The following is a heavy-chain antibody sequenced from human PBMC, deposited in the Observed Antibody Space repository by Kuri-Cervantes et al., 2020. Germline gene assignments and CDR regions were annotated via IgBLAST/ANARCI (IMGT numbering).Heavy chain of an antibody. CDR1: GGSISSSSYY. J-gene: IGHJ5*02. CDR3: ARRRGRGYYDSSGYWFDP. V-gene: IGHV4-39*01. Sequence: GSLRLSCTVSGGSISSSSYYWGWIRQPPGKGLEWIGSIYYSGSTYYNPSLKSRVTISVDTSKNQFSLKLSSVTAADTAVYYCARRRGRGYYDSSGYWFDPWGQGTLVTVSS. D-gene: IGHD3-22*01. CDR2: IYYSGST.